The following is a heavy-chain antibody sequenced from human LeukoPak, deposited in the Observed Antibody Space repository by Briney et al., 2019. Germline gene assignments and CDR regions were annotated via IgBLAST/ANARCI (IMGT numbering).Heavy chain of an antibody. J-gene: IGHJ3*02. CDR1: GFTFSSYW. Sequence: GGSLRLSCAASGFTFSSYWMHWVRQAPGKGLEWVSSITRSNYIYYADSVKGRFTISRDNAKNSLYLQMNSLRAEDTAVYYCAGYASSGRRDAFGIWGQGTMVTVSS. D-gene: IGHD3-22*01. CDR2: ITRSNYI. CDR3: AGYASSGRRDAFGI. V-gene: IGHV3-21*06.